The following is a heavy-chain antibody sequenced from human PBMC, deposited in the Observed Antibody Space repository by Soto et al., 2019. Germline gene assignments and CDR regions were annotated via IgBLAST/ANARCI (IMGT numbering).Heavy chain of an antibody. V-gene: IGHV3-23*01. J-gene: IGHJ3*01. CDR2: ISGSGADT. CDR3: AKDQYYDGSGAFDV. D-gene: IGHD3-22*01. CDR1: GFTFSSYA. Sequence: GGSLRLSCAASGFTFSSYAMRWVRQAPGKGLEWVSGISGSGADTYYADSVKGRFTISRDNSKNMLYLQMNSLRAEDTAVYYCAKDQYYDGSGAFDVWGQGTLVTVS.